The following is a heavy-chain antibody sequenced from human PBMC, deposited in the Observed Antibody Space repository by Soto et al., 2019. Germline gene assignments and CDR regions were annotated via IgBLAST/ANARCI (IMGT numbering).Heavy chain of an antibody. CDR3: AREENCSDGICYSEYFQR. V-gene: IGHV1-46*01. CDR1: GYIFTAYS. J-gene: IGHJ1*01. Sequence: AAVKVSCKASGYIFTAYSMHWVRRAPGQGLEWMGVVNPSGGSTNYAQKFQGRITLTRDTSKNTVYMDLSSLTSEDTAVYYCAREENCSDGICYSEYFQRWGQGTLVTVSS. D-gene: IGHD2-15*01. CDR2: VNPSGGST.